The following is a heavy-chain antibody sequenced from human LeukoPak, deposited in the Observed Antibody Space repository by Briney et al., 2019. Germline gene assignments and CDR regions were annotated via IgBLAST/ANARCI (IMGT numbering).Heavy chain of an antibody. CDR2: VYHSGST. D-gene: IGHD4-17*01. J-gene: IGHJ5*02. CDR1: GGSISSSSYY. V-gene: IGHV4-39*01. Sequence: SETLSLTCTVSGGSISSSSYYWGWIRQPPGKGLEWIGSVYHSGSTYNNPSLKSRVTISVDTSKNQFSLKLSPVNAADTAVYYCARHVDYARWFDPWGQGTLVTVSS. CDR3: ARHVDYARWFDP.